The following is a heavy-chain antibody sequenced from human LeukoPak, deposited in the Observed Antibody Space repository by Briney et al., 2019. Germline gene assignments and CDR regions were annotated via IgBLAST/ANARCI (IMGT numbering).Heavy chain of an antibody. Sequence: GGSLRLSCAASGFTFSLSWMHWVRQAPGKGLEWVSSINYDARSRTYADSVKDRLTISSDNAENTLFLQMNSLRVEDTAIYSCVRGAGPGTPFDWGQGILVTVSS. D-gene: IGHD1-1*01. CDR1: GFTFSLSW. CDR3: VRGAGPGTPFD. V-gene: IGHV3-74*01. CDR2: INYDARSR. J-gene: IGHJ1*01.